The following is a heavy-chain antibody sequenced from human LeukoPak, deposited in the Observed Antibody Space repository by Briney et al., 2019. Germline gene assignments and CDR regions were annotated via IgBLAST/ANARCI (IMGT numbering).Heavy chain of an antibody. Sequence: SETLSLTCTLSGGSISSHYWSWIRHPPGKGLECLGYIYYSGSTNYNPSLKSRVTISVDTSKNQFSLKLSSVTAADTAVYYCATAWSLPDAFDIWGQGTMVTVSS. CDR3: ATAWSLPDAFDI. V-gene: IGHV4-59*11. J-gene: IGHJ3*02. CDR1: GGSISSHY. CDR2: IYYSGST. D-gene: IGHD3-3*01.